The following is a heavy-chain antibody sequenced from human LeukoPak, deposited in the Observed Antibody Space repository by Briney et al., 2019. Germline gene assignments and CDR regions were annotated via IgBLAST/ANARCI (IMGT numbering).Heavy chain of an antibody. J-gene: IGHJ3*02. D-gene: IGHD3/OR15-3a*01. CDR2: IYSGGST. CDR3: ARARRTGAFDI. V-gene: IGHV3-53*01. Sequence: GGSLRLSCAASGFTVSSNYMSWVRQAPWKGLEWVSVIYSGGSTYYADSVKGRFTISRDNSKNTLYLQMNSLRAEDTAVYYCARARRTGAFDIWGQGTMVTVSS. CDR1: GFTVSSNY.